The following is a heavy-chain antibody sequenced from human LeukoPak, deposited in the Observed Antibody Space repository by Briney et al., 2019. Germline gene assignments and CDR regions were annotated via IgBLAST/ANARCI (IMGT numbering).Heavy chain of an antibody. CDR2: INHSGST. J-gene: IGHJ2*01. CDR1: GGSISSSSYY. Sequence: SETLSLTCTVSGGSISSSSYYWSWIRQPPGKGLEWIGEINHSGSTNYNPSLKSRVTISVDTSKNQFSLKLSSVTAADTAVYYCARARRPGYSSGFFDLWGRGTLVTVSS. CDR3: ARARRPGYSSGFFDL. V-gene: IGHV4-39*07. D-gene: IGHD2-15*01.